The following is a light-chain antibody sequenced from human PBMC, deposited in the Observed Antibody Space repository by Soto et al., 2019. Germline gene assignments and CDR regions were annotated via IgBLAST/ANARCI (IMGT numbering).Light chain of an antibody. CDR2: EVT. CDR1: SSDVGSNNF. V-gene: IGLV2-14*01. CDR3: SSFTTTNTWV. Sequence: QSALTQPASVSGSPGQSITMSCTGTSSDVGSNNFVSWFQLHPGKAPKLMIYEVTHRPSGVSYRFAGSKSGNTASLTISGLQAEDEDDYYCSSFTTTNTWVFGGGTKVTVL. J-gene: IGLJ3*02.